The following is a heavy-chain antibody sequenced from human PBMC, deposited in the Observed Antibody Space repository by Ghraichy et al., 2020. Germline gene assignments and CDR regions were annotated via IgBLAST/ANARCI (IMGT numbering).Heavy chain of an antibody. Sequence: SETLSLTCAVSGGSIRSYHWWSWVRQPPGKGLEWIGEVYYNGSTNCNPSLKSRVTMSVDMSKNQFSLRLTSVTAADTAVYYCTREAFTFIENWFDPWGQGTLVTVSS. D-gene: IGHD3-22*01. J-gene: IGHJ5*02. CDR2: VYYNGST. CDR1: GGSIRSYHW. CDR3: TREAFTFIENWFDP. V-gene: IGHV4-4*02.